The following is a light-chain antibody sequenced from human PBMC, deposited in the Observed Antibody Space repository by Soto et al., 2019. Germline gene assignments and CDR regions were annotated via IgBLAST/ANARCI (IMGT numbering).Light chain of an antibody. J-gene: IGLJ3*02. CDR3: VLYMGSGISM. CDR2: STN. CDR1: SGSVSISYY. V-gene: IGLV8-61*01. Sequence: QAVVTQEPSFSVSPGGTVTLTCGLSSGSVSISYYPSWYQQTPGQAPRTLIDSTNTRSSGVPDRFSGSILGNKAALTITGAQADDESNYYCVLYMGSGISMFGGGTKVTVL.